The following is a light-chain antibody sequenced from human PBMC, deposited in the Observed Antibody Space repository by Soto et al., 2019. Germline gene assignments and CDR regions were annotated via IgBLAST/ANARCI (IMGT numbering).Light chain of an antibody. J-gene: IGKJ2*01. CDR1: QGISNY. CDR2: GTP. CDR3: QKYDSAPYT. Sequence: DVQMTQSPSSLSVSVGDRVTITCRASQGISNYLAWYQQKPGKGPKILIYGTPTLESGVPSRFSGSGSGTDFTLTISSLQPEDVATYYCQKYDSAPYTFGQGTKMEIK. V-gene: IGKV1-27*01.